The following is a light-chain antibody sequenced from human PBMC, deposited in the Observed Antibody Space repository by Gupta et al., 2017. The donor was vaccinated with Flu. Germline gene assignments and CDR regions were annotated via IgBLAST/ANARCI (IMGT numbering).Light chain of an antibody. CDR3: QTWDSSTAV. CDR1: KLDDKY. Sequence: SYELTQPPSVSVSPGQTASITCSGDKLDDKYAYWYQQKPGQSPVVVIYQDTKRPSGIPERFSGSNSGDTATLTISGTQAMDEADYYCQTWDSSTAVFGGGTKLTVL. V-gene: IGLV3-1*01. J-gene: IGLJ2*01. CDR2: QDT.